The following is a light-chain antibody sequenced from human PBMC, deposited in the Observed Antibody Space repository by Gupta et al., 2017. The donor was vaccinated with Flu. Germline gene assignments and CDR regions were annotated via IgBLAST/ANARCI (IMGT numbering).Light chain of an antibody. CDR1: QSVGTT. CDR2: GAS. Sequence: EIVMTQSPATLSVPPGERATLSCRASQSVGTTLAWYQQKRGQPPRLLIYGASTRATGIPARFSGSGSGTEFTLTISSLQSEDFAVYCCQQYNDWPRTFGQGTKVEIK. J-gene: IGKJ1*01. V-gene: IGKV3-15*01. CDR3: QQYNDWPRT.